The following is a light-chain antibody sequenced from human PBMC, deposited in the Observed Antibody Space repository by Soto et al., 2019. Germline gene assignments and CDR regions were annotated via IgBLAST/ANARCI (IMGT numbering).Light chain of an antibody. CDR3: SSYTSSSTLGLYV. Sequence: QSALTQPASVSGSPGQSITISCTGTSSDVGSYNLVSWYQQHPGKAPKLMIYEVSKRPSGVSNRFSGSKSGNTASLTISGLQAEDEADYYCSSYTSSSTLGLYVFGTGTKVTVL. CDR1: SSDVGSYNL. CDR2: EVS. V-gene: IGLV2-14*02. J-gene: IGLJ1*01.